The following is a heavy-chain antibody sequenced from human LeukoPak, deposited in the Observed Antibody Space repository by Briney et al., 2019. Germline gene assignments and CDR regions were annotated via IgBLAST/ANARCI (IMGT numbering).Heavy chain of an antibody. CDR3: ARAYRYYYGSGSAPPPSYDAFDI. Sequence: SVKVSCKASGGTFSSYAISWVRQAPGQGLEWMGGIIPIFGTANYAQKFQGRVTITADESTSTAYMELSSLSSEDTAVYYCARAYRYYYGSGSAPPPSYDAFDIWGQGTMVTVSS. CDR2: IIPIFGTA. V-gene: IGHV1-69*13. D-gene: IGHD3-10*01. J-gene: IGHJ3*02. CDR1: GGTFSSYA.